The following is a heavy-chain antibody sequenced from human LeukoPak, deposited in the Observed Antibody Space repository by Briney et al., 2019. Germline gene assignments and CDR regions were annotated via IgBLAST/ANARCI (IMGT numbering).Heavy chain of an antibody. V-gene: IGHV4-59*01. D-gene: IGHD3-16*01. J-gene: IGHJ3*02. Sequence: SETLSPTCTVSGGSISSYCWSWIGQPPGKGLEWIGYVYYSGSTNYNPSLKSRVTISVDTSKKQFSLKLSSATAADTAVYYCARVLDLSKRGLDAFDIWGQGRMVSVSS. CDR3: ARVLDLSKRGLDAFDI. CDR1: GGSISSYC. CDR2: VYYSGST.